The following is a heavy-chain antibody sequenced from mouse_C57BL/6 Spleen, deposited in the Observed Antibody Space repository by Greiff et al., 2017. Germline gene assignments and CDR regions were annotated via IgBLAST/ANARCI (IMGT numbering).Heavy chain of an antibody. CDR1: GYTFTSSG. J-gene: IGHJ3*01. CDR2: IYPRSGNT. V-gene: IGHV1-81*01. CDR3: ARRDYDDESAFAY. Sequence: QVQLQQSGAELARPGASVKLSCKASGYTFTSSGISWVKQRTGQGLEWIGEIYPRSGNTYYNEKFKGKATLTADKSSSTAYMELRSLTSEDSAVYFCARRDYDDESAFAYWGQGTLVTVSA. D-gene: IGHD2-4*01.